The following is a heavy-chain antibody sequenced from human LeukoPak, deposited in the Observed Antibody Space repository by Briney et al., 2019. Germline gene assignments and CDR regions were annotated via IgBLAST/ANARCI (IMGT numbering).Heavy chain of an antibody. V-gene: IGHV3-30*04. D-gene: IGHD6-13*01. CDR1: AFTFSTNA. CDR3: ARGSYSSSWYGGYFDS. J-gene: IGHJ4*02. CDR2: ISYDGSNK. Sequence: GGSLRLSSAASAFTFSTNAMHWVRQAPGKGLEWVAVISYDGSNKYHADSVKGRFTISRDNSRNTLYLQMNSLRTEDTAVYYCARGSYSSSWYGGYFDSWGQGTLVTVSS.